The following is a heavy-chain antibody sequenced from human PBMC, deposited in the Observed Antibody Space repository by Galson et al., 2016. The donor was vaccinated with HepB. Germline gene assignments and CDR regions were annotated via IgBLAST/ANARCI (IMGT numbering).Heavy chain of an antibody. V-gene: IGHV3-23*01. Sequence: SLRLSCAASGFTFSHYAMAWVRQAPGKGLEWVSTIGGGGGNTHYADSVKGRFTISRDNSKNTLYLQMNSLRVEDTAVYYCARMRYSSGWLDGFDIWGQGTMVTVSS. CDR2: IGGGGGNT. CDR1: GFTFSHYA. D-gene: IGHD6-19*01. J-gene: IGHJ3*02. CDR3: ARMRYSSGWLDGFDI.